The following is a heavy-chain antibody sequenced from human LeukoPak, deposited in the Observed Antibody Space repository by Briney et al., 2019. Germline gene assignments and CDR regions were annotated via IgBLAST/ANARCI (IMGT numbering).Heavy chain of an antibody. CDR2: IYYSGST. J-gene: IGHJ6*02. V-gene: IGHV4-59*01. Sequence: PSETLSLTCTVSGGSISSYYWSWIRQPPGKGLEWIGYIYYSGSTNYNPSLKSRVTISVDTSKNQFSLKLSSVTAADTAVYYCARDRVQLDRRTEYGMEVWGQGTTVTVSS. CDR1: GGSISSYY. CDR3: ARDRVQLDRRTEYGMEV. D-gene: IGHD1-1*01.